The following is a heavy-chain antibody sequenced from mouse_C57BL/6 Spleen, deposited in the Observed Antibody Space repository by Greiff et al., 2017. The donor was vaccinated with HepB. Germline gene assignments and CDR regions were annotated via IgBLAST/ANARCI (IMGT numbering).Heavy chain of an antibody. CDR2: IDPSDSYT. CDR1: GYTFTSYW. D-gene: IGHD1-1*01. CDR3: ALYYYGSSPFDY. V-gene: IGHV1-69*01. J-gene: IGHJ2*01. Sequence: QVQLQQPGAELVMPGASVKLSCKASGYTFTSYWMHWVKQRPGQGLEWIGEIDPSDSYTNYNQKFKGKSTLTVDKSSSTAYMQLSSLTSEDSAVYYCALYYYGSSPFDYWGQGTTPTVPS.